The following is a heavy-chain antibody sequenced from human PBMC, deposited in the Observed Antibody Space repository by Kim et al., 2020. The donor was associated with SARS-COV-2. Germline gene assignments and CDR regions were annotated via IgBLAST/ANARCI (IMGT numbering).Heavy chain of an antibody. Sequence: GGSLRLSCTASGFTFSSYSMNWVRQAPGKGLEWVSSISSSSSYIYYADSVKGRFTISRDNAKNSLYLQMNSLRAEDTAVYYCARELRLDTLDYYYYGMDVWGQGTTVTVSS. CDR2: ISSSSSYI. D-gene: IGHD2-2*02. CDR1: GFTFSSYS. V-gene: IGHV3-21*01. J-gene: IGHJ6*02. CDR3: ARELRLDTLDYYYYGMDV.